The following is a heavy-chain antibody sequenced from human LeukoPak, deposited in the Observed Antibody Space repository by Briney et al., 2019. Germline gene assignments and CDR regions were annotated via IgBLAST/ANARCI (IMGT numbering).Heavy chain of an antibody. CDR2: IYPGDSDT. CDR1: GYRLTNNW. Sequence: GESLKISCKGSGYRLTNNWIGWVRQMPGKGLEWMGIIYPGDSDTRYSPPFQGQVTISADKSISTAYLQWSSLRASDTAIYYCAIEGYSYTDGFDIWGQGTMVTVSS. V-gene: IGHV5-51*01. J-gene: IGHJ3*02. CDR3: AIEGYSYTDGFDI. D-gene: IGHD5-18*01.